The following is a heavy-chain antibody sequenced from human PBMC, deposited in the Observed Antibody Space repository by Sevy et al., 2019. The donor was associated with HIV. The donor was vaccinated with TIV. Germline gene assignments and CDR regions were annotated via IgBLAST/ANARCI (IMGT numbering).Heavy chain of an antibody. Sequence: GGSLRLSCAASGFTFSSYAMSWVRQAPGKGLEWVSAISGSGGSTYYADSVKGRFTISRDSSKNTLYLQMNSLRAEDTAVYYCAKAGGTGIAAAGQDYWGQGTLVTDSS. V-gene: IGHV3-23*01. CDR2: ISGSGGST. J-gene: IGHJ4*02. CDR1: GFTFSSYA. D-gene: IGHD6-13*01. CDR3: AKAGGTGIAAAGQDY.